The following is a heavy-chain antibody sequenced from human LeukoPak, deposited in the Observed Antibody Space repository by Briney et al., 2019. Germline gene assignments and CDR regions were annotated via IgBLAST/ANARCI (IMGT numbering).Heavy chain of an antibody. CDR2: INPSGGST. Sequence: GASVKVSCKASGYTFTNYYMHWVRQAPGQGLEWMGIINPSGGSTGYAQKFQGRVTMTRDTSTSTVHMELSSLRSEDTAVYYCARDYRMVRGVMGAFDIWGQGTMVTVSP. CDR3: ARDYRMVRGVMGAFDI. D-gene: IGHD3-10*01. J-gene: IGHJ3*02. CDR1: GYTFTNYY. V-gene: IGHV1-46*01.